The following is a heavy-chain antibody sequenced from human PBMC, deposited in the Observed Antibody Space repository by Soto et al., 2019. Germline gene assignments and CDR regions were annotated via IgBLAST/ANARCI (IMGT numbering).Heavy chain of an antibody. V-gene: IGHV1-69*05. J-gene: IGHJ5*01. CDR3: ARGRIVVPPFDS. D-gene: IGHD3-16*02. CDR1: GGTFSSYA. CDR2: IIPIFGTA. Sequence: ASVKVSCKASGGTFSSYAISWVRQAPGQGLEWMGGIIPIFGTADSVKGRFTISRDNSRYSRNNLYLQMNSLRVEDTAIYYCARGRIVVPPFDSWGRGTLVTVSS.